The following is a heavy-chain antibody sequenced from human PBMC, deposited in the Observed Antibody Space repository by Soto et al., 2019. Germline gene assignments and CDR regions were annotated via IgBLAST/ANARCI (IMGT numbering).Heavy chain of an antibody. J-gene: IGHJ4*02. D-gene: IGHD3-3*01. CDR3: ARGGYDFGSGYYSGFDY. Sequence: ASVKVSCKASGYTFTSYAMHWVRQAPGQRLEWMGWINAGNGNTKYSQKFQGRVTITRDTSASTAYMELSSLRSEDTAVYYCARGGYDFGSGYYSGFDYWGQGTLVTVSS. V-gene: IGHV1-3*01. CDR2: INAGNGNT. CDR1: GYTFTSYA.